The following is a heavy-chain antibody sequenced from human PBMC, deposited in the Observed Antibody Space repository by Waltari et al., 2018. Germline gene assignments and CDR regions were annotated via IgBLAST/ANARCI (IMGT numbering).Heavy chain of an antibody. CDR1: GYTFTGYY. Sequence: QVQLVESGAEVKKPGASMKVSCKASGYTFTGYYIHWVRQAPGQGLEWMGWTNPTRGGTNYARKFQGRVPLTRDTSITTAYMELSRLNSDDTAGYYCARDRALGQQLIDAWGQGILVTVSS. J-gene: IGHJ5*02. CDR3: ARDRALGQQLIDA. V-gene: IGHV1-2*02. D-gene: IGHD6-13*01. CDR2: TNPTRGGT.